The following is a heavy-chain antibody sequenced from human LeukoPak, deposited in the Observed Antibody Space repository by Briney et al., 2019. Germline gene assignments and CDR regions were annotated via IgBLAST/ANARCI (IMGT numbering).Heavy chain of an antibody. V-gene: IGHV3-49*04. CDR1: GFTFGDYA. D-gene: IGHD5-12*01. Sequence: PGGSLRLSCTASGFTFGDYAMSWVRQAPGKGLEWVGFIRSKVYGGTTEYAASVKGRFIISRDDSKSIAYLQMNSLKTEDTAVYYCTRVWGGYDLFDYWGQGTLVTVSS. CDR2: IRSKVYGGTT. J-gene: IGHJ4*02. CDR3: TRVWGGYDLFDY.